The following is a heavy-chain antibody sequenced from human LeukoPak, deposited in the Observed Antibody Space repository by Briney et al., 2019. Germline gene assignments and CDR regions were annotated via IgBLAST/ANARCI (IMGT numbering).Heavy chain of an antibody. Sequence: GGSLRLSCAASGFTFSSYGMHWVRQAPGKGLEWVAVIWYDGSNKYYADSVKGRFTISRDNSKNTLYLQMTGLSAEDTAVYYCATEYSYGYFDYWGQGTLVTVSS. CDR3: ATEYSYGYFDY. CDR1: GFTFSSYG. D-gene: IGHD5-18*01. V-gene: IGHV3-33*01. J-gene: IGHJ4*02. CDR2: IWYDGSNK.